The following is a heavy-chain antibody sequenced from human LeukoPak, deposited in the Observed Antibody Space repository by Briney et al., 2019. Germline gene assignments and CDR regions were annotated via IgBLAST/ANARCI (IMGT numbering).Heavy chain of an antibody. CDR1: GGSISSGDYY. CDR3: ARYSGSYYYPPAWDL. V-gene: IGHV3-23*01. Sequence: ETLSLTCTVSGGSISSGDYYWSWVRQAPGKGLEWVSATSTSGGSAYYADSVKGRFTISRDNSKNTLYLQMDSLRADDTAVYYCARYSGSYYYPPAWDLWGQGTLVTVSS. J-gene: IGHJ4*02. CDR2: TSTSGGSA. D-gene: IGHD1-26*01.